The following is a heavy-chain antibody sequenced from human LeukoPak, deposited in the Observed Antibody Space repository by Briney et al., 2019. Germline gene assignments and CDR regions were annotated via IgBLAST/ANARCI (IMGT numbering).Heavy chain of an antibody. J-gene: IGHJ4*02. Sequence: GASVKVSCKASGGTFSSYAISWVRQAPGQGLEWMGGIVPIFGTANYAQKFQGRVTITADESTSTAYMELSSLRSEDTAVYYCASHYDSSGIDYWGQGTLVTVSS. CDR2: IVPIFGTA. CDR3: ASHYDSSGIDY. CDR1: GGTFSSYA. D-gene: IGHD3-22*01. V-gene: IGHV1-69*13.